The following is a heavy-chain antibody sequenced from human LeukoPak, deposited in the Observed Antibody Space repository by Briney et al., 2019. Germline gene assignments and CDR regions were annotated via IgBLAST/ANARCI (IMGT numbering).Heavy chain of an antibody. D-gene: IGHD4-17*01. V-gene: IGHV4-59*01. CDR3: ARGLTPVYYGDYEGLFDY. Sequence: SETLSLTCTVSGGSISSYYWSWIRQPPGKGLEWIGYIYYSGSTNYNPSLKSRVTISVDTSKNQFSLKLSSVTAADTAVYYCARGLTPVYYGDYEGLFDYWGQGTLVTVSS. CDR1: GGSISSYY. CDR2: IYYSGST. J-gene: IGHJ4*02.